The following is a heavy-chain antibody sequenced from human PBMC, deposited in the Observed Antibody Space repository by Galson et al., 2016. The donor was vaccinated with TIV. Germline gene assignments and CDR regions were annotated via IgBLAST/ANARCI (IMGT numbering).Heavy chain of an antibody. CDR1: GFTFSRYA. V-gene: IGHV3-30-3*01. J-gene: IGHJ4*02. CDR2: ISFDGNNK. D-gene: IGHD3-3*01. Sequence: SLRLSCAASGFTFSRYAFHWVRQAPGKGLEWVALISFDGNNKYYADSVRGRFTLSRDDSKNTLYLQMSSLRADDTAIYYCARVTILRFSEWSFDHWGQGMLVTVSS. CDR3: ARVTILRFSEWSFDH.